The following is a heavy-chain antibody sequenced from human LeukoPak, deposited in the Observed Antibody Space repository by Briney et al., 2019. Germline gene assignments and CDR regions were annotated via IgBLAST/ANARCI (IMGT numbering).Heavy chain of an antibody. CDR1: GFTFSSSA. Sequence: GGSLRLSCAASGFTFSSSAMSWVRLVPGKGLEWVSGISASGGSTYYADSVKGRFTISRDNSKNTLYLQMNSLRAEDTAVYYCARGLHSSGWYSDYWGQGTLVTVSS. D-gene: IGHD6-19*01. CDR3: ARGLHSSGWYSDY. J-gene: IGHJ4*02. CDR2: ISASGGST. V-gene: IGHV3-23*01.